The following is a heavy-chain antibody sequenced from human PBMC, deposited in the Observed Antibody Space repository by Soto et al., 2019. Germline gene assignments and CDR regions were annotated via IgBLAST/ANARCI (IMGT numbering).Heavy chain of an antibody. Sequence: XGSLCLSCAAAGFTFSDHYMDWVRQAPRDGREWVGRTRNKANSYTTEYAASVKGRVTISRDDSKNSLYLQMNSLKTEDTAVYYCARVSSDHSSGWIFDSWGQGTLVTVSS. CDR3: ARVSSDHSSGWIFDS. CDR2: TRNKANSYTT. CDR1: GFTFSDHY. J-gene: IGHJ4*02. D-gene: IGHD6-19*01. V-gene: IGHV3-72*01.